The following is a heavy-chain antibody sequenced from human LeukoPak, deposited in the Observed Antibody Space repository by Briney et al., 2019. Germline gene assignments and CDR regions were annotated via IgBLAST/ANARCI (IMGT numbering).Heavy chain of an antibody. J-gene: IGHJ6*02. CDR3: ATEGGNSSGWYGMGV. Sequence: PSETLSLTCAVYSGSFSHYYWTWIRQPPGKGLEWVGEINHSGNTNYSPSLKSRVTISVDTSKNQFSLELSSVTAADTAVYFCATEGGNSSGWYGMGVWGQGTTVTVSS. CDR1: SGSFSHYY. V-gene: IGHV4-34*01. D-gene: IGHD6-19*01. CDR2: INHSGNT.